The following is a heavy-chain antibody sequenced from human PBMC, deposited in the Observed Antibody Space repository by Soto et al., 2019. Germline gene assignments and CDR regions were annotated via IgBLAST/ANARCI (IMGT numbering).Heavy chain of an antibody. D-gene: IGHD2-15*01. Sequence: TCTVSGGSISSGDYYWSWIRQPPGKGLEWIGYIYYSGSTYCNPSLKSRVTISVDTSKNQFSLKLSSVTAADTAVYYCASLVVVAATPAGTVRYWGQGTLVTVSS. J-gene: IGHJ4*02. CDR1: GGSISSGDYY. V-gene: IGHV4-30-4*01. CDR3: ASLVVVAATPAGTVRY. CDR2: IYYSGST.